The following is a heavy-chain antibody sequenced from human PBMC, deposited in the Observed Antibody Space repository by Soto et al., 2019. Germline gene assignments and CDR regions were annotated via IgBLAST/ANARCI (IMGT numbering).Heavy chain of an antibody. CDR2: IYWDDDK. CDR1: GFSLTTYGVG. Sequence: QITLKESGPTLVKPTQTLTLTCTFSGFSLTTYGVGVGWVRQPPGKALEWLALIYWDDDKRYTPSLKSRITITKDTSKTHVVLTMTNMDPVDTATYYCAHRLTLNSDWNYGSFDSCGQGTLVTVSS. CDR3: AHRLTLNSDWNYGSFDS. J-gene: IGHJ4*02. V-gene: IGHV2-5*02. D-gene: IGHD1-7*01.